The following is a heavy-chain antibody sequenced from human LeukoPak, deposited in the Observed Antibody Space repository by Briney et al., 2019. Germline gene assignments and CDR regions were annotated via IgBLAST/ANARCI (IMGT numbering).Heavy chain of an antibody. D-gene: IGHD3-10*01. CDR2: ISSSSSYI. J-gene: IGHJ4*02. Sequence: PGGSLRLSCAASGFTFSSYSMNWVRQAPGKGLEWVSSISSSSSYIYYADSVKGRFTISRDNAKNSLYLQMNSLRAEDTAVYYCARVPTMVRGVVDYWGQGTLVTVSS. CDR3: ARVPTMVRGVVDY. V-gene: IGHV3-21*01. CDR1: GFTFSSYS.